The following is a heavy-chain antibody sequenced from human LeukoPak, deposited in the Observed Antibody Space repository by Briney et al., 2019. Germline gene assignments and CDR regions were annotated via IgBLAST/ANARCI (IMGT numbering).Heavy chain of an antibody. Sequence: ASVKVSCKASGYTFTGYYMHWVRQAPGQGLEWMGWINPNSGGTNYAQKFQGRVTMTRDTSISTAYMELSRLRSDDTAVYYCARDSADIVGATTDFGYWGQGTLVTVSS. J-gene: IGHJ4*02. V-gene: IGHV1-2*02. D-gene: IGHD1-26*01. CDR1: GYTFTGYY. CDR2: INPNSGGT. CDR3: ARDSADIVGATTDFGY.